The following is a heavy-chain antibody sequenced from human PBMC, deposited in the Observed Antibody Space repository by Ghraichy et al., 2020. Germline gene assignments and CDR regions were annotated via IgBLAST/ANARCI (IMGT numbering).Heavy chain of an antibody. CDR2: ISSNGGST. D-gene: IGHD6-19*01. Sequence: GGSQRLSCAASGFTFSSQAMHWVRQAPGKGLEYVSAISSNGGSTYYADSVKGRFTISRDNSKNTLYLQMSSLRAEDTAVYYCMKGLSSGWHAFDIWGQGTMVTVSS. CDR3: MKGLSSGWHAFDI. V-gene: IGHV3-64D*06. CDR1: GFTFSSQA. J-gene: IGHJ3*02.